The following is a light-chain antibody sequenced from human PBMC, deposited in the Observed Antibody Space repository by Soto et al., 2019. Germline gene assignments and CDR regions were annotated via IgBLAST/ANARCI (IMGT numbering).Light chain of an antibody. CDR1: QGIGNY. J-gene: IGKJ1*01. CDR2: ASS. CDR3: QKYNSAPPWT. V-gene: IGKV1-27*01. Sequence: DIQMTQSPSSLSAAVGDRVTITCRASQGIGNYLAWYQQKPGKVPKLLIYASSTLQSGGPSRFSGSGSGTDFTLTISRLQPEDVATYYCQKYNSAPPWTFGQGTKVEIK.